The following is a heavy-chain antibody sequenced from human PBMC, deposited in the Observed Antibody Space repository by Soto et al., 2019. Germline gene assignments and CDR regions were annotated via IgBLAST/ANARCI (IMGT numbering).Heavy chain of an antibody. CDR3: ARDPDIVATIFNQ. Sequence: GGSLRLSCAASGFTFHSYGMHWIRQAPGKGLEWVAVIYYDGINKYYADSVKGRFTISRDTSNNTVYLQMNSLRADDTAIYYCARDPDIVATIFNQWGPGTLVTVSS. J-gene: IGHJ4*02. D-gene: IGHD5-12*01. V-gene: IGHV3-33*01. CDR2: IYYDGINK. CDR1: GFTFHSYG.